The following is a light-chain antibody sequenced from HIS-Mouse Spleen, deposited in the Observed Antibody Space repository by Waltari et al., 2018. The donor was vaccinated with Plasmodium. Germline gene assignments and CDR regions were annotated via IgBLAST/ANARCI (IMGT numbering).Light chain of an antibody. J-gene: IGKJ4*01. Sequence: DIQLTQSPSFLSASVGDRVTITCRASQGISSYLAWYQQKPGKAPKLLIYAAYPLQSGFPSRFSGSGSGTEFTLTISSLQPEDFATYFCQQLNSYPPFFGGGTKVEIK. V-gene: IGKV1-9*01. CDR3: QQLNSYPPF. CDR2: AAY. CDR1: QGISSY.